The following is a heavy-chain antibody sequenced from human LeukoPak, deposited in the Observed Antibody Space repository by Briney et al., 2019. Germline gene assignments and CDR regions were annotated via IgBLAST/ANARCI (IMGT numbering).Heavy chain of an antibody. CDR1: GGSISSYY. D-gene: IGHD3-22*01. CDR2: IYYSGST. CDR3: ARASSSDSSGYYYGYWFDP. Sequence: PSETLSLTCTVSGGSISSYYWSWIRQPPGKGLEWIGYIYYSGSTNYNPSLKSRVTISVDMSKNQFSLKLSSVTAADTAVYYCARASSSDSSGYYYGYWFDPWGQGTLVTVSS. J-gene: IGHJ5*02. V-gene: IGHV4-59*01.